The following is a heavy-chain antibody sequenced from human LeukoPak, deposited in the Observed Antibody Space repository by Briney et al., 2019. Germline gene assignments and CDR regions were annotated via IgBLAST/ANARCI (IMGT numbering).Heavy chain of an antibody. D-gene: IGHD6-19*01. CDR2: IWYDGSNK. V-gene: IGHV3-30*02. Sequence: GGSLRLSCATSGFSFGAHGMHWVRRAPGKGLEWVAVIWYDGSNKYYADSVKGRFTISRDNSKNTLYLQMNSLRAEDTAVYHCAKTIAVALYYYYYGMDVWGQGTTVTVSS. CDR1: GFSFGAHG. J-gene: IGHJ6*02. CDR3: AKTIAVALYYYYYGMDV.